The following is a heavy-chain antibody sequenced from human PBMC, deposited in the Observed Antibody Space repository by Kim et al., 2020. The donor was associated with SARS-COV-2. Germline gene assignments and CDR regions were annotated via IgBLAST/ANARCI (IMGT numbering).Heavy chain of an antibody. D-gene: IGHD3-10*02. CDR1: GFSVSNYW. CDR3: ARGMFSSGFDV. J-gene: IGHJ6*02. V-gene: IGHV3-74*01. CDR2: ISSDGRYT. Sequence: GGSLRLSCAASGFSVSNYWINWVRHAPGKGLVWVSRISSDGRYTHYADSVKGRFTLSRDNAENTLFLQMNSLRAEDTAVYYFARGMFSSGFDVWGQGTTVTVSS.